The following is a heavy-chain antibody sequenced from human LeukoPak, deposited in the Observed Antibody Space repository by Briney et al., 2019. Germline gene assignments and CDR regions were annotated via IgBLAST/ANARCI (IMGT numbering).Heavy chain of an antibody. CDR1: GYTFTGYY. CDR3: ARGCSSTSCYEGYKWFDT. V-gene: IGHV1-2*02. D-gene: IGHD2-2*01. J-gene: IGHJ5*02. CDR2: INPNSGGT. Sequence: ASVKVSCKASGYTFTGYYMHWVRQAPGQGLEWMGWINPNSGGTHYAQKFQGRVTMTRDTSISTAYMELSRLRSDDAAVYYCARGCSSTSCYEGYKWFDTWGEGNLVTVSS.